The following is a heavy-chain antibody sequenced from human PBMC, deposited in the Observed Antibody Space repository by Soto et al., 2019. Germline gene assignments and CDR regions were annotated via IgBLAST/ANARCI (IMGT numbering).Heavy chain of an antibody. V-gene: IGHV1-2*02. D-gene: IGHD3-22*01. Sequence: ASVKVSCKASGYTFTGYYMHWVRQAPGQGLEWMGWINPNSGGTNYAQKFQGRVTMTRDTSISTAYMELSRLRSDDTAVYYCARGAFKGKYYYDSSGPYWGQGTLVTVSS. CDR3: ARGAFKGKYYYDSSGPY. CDR1: GYTFTGYY. CDR2: INPNSGGT. J-gene: IGHJ4*02.